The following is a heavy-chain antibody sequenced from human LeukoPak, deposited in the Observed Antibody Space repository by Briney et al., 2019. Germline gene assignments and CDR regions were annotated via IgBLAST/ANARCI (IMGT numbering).Heavy chain of an antibody. CDR3: ARDREEEARIGGMDA. Sequence: GGSLRLSCAASRFIFSSYSMNWVRQAPGKGLEWVSYISDSSSYTYYADSVKGRFTISRDNAKNSLYLQMNSLRAEDTAIYYCARDREEEARIGGMDAWGQGTTVIVSS. D-gene: IGHD3-16*01. V-gene: IGHV3-21*04. CDR2: ISDSSSYT. J-gene: IGHJ6*02. CDR1: RFIFSSYS.